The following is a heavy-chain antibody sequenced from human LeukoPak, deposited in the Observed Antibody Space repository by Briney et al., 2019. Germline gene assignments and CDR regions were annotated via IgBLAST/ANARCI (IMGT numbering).Heavy chain of an antibody. V-gene: IGHV3-21*01. Sequence: GGSLRLSCAGSGFALKSYSLTWVRQAPGKGLEWVSSISSTSAYIHYADSVKGRFTISRDNSGNTLYIQMNSLKAEDTAVYYCAKELELRTYYYYYMDVWGKGTTVTVSS. CDR3: AKELELRTYYYYYMDV. D-gene: IGHD1-7*01. CDR2: ISSTSAYI. J-gene: IGHJ6*03. CDR1: GFALKSYS.